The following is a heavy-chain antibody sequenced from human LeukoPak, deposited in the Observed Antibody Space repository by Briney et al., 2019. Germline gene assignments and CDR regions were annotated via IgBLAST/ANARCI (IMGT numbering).Heavy chain of an antibody. V-gene: IGHV3-9*01. CDR1: GFTFDDYA. CDR2: ISWNSGSI. J-gene: IGHJ4*02. Sequence: GGSLRLSCAASGFTFDDYAMHWVRQAPGKGLEWVSGISWNSGSIGYADSVKGRFTISRDNAKNSLYLQMNSLRAEDTALYYCAKDKEIVMVTGSLDYWGQGTLVTVSS. D-gene: IGHD2-21*02. CDR3: AKDKEIVMVTGSLDY.